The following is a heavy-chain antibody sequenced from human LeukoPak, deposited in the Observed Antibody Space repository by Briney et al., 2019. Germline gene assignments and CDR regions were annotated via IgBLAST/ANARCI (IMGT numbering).Heavy chain of an antibody. CDR3: ARHLAAAGSPRGLNWFDP. D-gene: IGHD6-13*01. CDR1: GGSISSYY. Sequence: SETLSPTCTVSGGSISSYYWSWIRLPPRKGLEWIGYIYYIGRTINNPSLKSRVTISVDTSKNQFSLKLSSVTAADTAVYYCARHLAAAGSPRGLNWFDPWGQGTLVTVSS. V-gene: IGHV4-59*08. CDR2: IYYIGRT. J-gene: IGHJ5*02.